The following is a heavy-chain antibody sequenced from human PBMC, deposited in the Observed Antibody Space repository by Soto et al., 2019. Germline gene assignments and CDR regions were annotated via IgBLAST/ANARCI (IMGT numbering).Heavy chain of an antibody. J-gene: IGHJ6*02. Sequence: PGGSLRLSCAASGFTFSSYWMHWVRQAPGKGLVWVSRINSDGSSTSYADSVKGRFTISRDNAKNTLYLQMNSLRAEDTAVYYCARDPGSFHCSGGSCYSVVRLGMDVWGQGTTVTVSS. CDR2: INSDGSST. CDR1: GFTFSSYW. V-gene: IGHV3-74*01. CDR3: ARDPGSFHCSGGSCYSVVRLGMDV. D-gene: IGHD2-15*01.